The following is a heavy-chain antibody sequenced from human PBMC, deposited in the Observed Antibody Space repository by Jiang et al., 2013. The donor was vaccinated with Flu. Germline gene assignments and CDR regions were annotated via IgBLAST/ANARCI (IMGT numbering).Heavy chain of an antibody. J-gene: IGHJ4*02. CDR3: ARAQKYSGFELPYFDL. Sequence: PSETLSLTCTVSGGSIRSDTYYWVWIRQSPGKGLEWIGSIYYTGGTYYNPSLKSRVTMSVDTSKSQFSLKMGSVTAADTAVFYCARAQKYSGFELPYFDLWGQGTLVTVSS. CDR1: GGSIRSDTYY. CDR2: IYYTGGT. V-gene: IGHV4-39*07. D-gene: IGHD5-12*01.